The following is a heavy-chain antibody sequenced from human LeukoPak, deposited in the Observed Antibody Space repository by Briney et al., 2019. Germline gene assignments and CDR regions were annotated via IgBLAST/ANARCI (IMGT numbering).Heavy chain of an antibody. Sequence: GGSLRLSCAASGFTFSSYAVSWVRQAPGKGLEWVSSISGSGGSTYSADSVKGRFTISRDNSKNMLYLQMNSLRAEDTALYYCAKDRSCTNDICHGDFDYWGQGTLVTVSS. J-gene: IGHJ4*02. V-gene: IGHV3-23*01. CDR3: AKDRSCTNDICHGDFDY. CDR1: GFTFSSYA. D-gene: IGHD2-8*01. CDR2: ISGSGGST.